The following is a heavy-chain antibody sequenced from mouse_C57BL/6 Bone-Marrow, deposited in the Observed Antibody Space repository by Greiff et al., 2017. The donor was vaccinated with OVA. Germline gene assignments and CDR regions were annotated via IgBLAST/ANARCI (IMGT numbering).Heavy chain of an antibody. CDR1: GYTFTSYW. CDR2: IHPNSGST. Sequence: QVQLQQPGAELVKPGASVKLSCKASGYTFTSYWMHWVKQRPGQGLEWIGMIHPNSGSTNYNEKFKSKATLTVDKSSRTAYMQLSSLTSGDSAVYYCARPYDYDRYYYAMDYWGQRTSVTVAS. V-gene: IGHV1-64*01. J-gene: IGHJ4*01. CDR3: ARPYDYDRYYYAMDY. D-gene: IGHD2-4*01.